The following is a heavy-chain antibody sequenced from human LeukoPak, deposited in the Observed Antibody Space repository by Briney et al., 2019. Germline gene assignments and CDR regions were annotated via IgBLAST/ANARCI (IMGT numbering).Heavy chain of an antibody. J-gene: IGHJ5*02. CDR1: GFTFDDYA. CDR3: AKGTGYSYGNNWFDP. Sequence: GRSLRLSCAASGFTFDDYAMHWVRQAPGKGLEWVSGISWNSGSIGYAASVTGRFTISRDNAKNSLYLQMNSLRAEDTALYYCAKGTGYSYGNNWFDPWGQGTLVAVSS. D-gene: IGHD5-18*01. V-gene: IGHV3-9*01. CDR2: ISWNSGSI.